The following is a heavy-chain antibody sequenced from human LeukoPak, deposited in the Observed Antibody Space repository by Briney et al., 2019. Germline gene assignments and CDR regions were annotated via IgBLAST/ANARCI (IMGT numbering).Heavy chain of an antibody. CDR3: ATSSAAGNWFDP. V-gene: IGHV1-46*01. CDR2: INPSGGST. CDR1: GYTFTSYY. D-gene: IGHD6-13*01. Sequence: GASVKVSCKASGYTFTSYYMHWARQAPGQGLEWMGIINPSGGSTSYAQKFQGRVTMTRDTSTSTVYMELSSLRSEDTAVYYCATSSAAGNWFDPWGQGTLVTVSS. J-gene: IGHJ5*02.